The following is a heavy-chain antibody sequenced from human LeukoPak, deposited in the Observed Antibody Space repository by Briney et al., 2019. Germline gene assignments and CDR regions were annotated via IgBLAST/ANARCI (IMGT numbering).Heavy chain of an antibody. CDR3: ASTTPGGVWSGYLPNDY. V-gene: IGHV4-38-2*01. CDR2: INHSGTT. Sequence: PSETLSLTCAVSGYSISSGYFWGWIRQPPGKGLEWIASINHSGTTYYNPSLKSRVTMSTDTSKNHFSLILSSVTAADTAVYYCASTTPGGVWSGYLPNDYWGQGTLVTASS. D-gene: IGHD3-3*01. CDR1: GYSISSGYF. J-gene: IGHJ4*02.